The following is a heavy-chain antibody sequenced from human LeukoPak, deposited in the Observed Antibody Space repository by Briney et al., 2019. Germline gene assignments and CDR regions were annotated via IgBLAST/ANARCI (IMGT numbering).Heavy chain of an antibody. Sequence: PGGSLRLSCEASGFTFSRSWMFWVRQAPGKGLEWVSVITGSGGFTQYADSVKGRFTISRDNSKNTVYLQMNSLRVEDTALYYCVRSLDYWGQGTLVTVSS. CDR2: ITGSGGFT. CDR1: GFTFSRSW. CDR3: VRSLDY. V-gene: IGHV3-23*01. J-gene: IGHJ4*02.